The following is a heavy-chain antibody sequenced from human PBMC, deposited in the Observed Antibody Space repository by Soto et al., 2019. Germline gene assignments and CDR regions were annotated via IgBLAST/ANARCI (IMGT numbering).Heavy chain of an antibody. V-gene: IGHV4-34*01. CDR2: INHSGST. Sequence: QVQLQQWGAGLLKPSETLSLTCAVYGGSFSGYYWSWIRQPPGKGLEWIGEINHSGSTNYNPSLKSRVTISVDTSKNQFSLKLSSVTAADTAVYYCAMEKVVVAATAGGMDVWGQGTTATVSS. CDR1: GGSFSGYY. D-gene: IGHD2-15*01. J-gene: IGHJ6*02. CDR3: AMEKVVVAATAGGMDV.